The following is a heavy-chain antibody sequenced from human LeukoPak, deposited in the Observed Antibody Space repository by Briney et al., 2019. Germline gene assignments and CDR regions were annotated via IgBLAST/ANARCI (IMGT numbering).Heavy chain of an antibody. CDR3: ARAPGYCTNGVCELLY. CDR1: GYTFTSYY. V-gene: IGHV1-46*01. J-gene: IGHJ4*02. D-gene: IGHD2-8*01. Sequence: ASVKVSCKASGYTFTSYYMHWVRQAPGQGLEWMGIINPSGGTTSYAQKFQGRVTMTRDTSTSTVYMELSSLRSEDTAVYYCARAPGYCTNGVCELLYWGQGTLVTVSS. CDR2: INPSGGTT.